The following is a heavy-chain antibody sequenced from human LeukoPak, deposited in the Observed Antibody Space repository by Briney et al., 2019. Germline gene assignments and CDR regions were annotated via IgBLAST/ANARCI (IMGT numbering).Heavy chain of an antibody. CDR2: IYYSGST. J-gene: IGHJ4*02. D-gene: IGHD5-18*01. V-gene: IGHV4-59*01. CDR1: GGSISSYY. Sequence: SETLSLTCTGSGGSISSYYWSWIRQPPGKGLEWIGYIYYSGSTNYNPSLKSRVTISVDTSKNQFSLKLSSVTAADTAVYYCAGYANTAMGIDYWGQGTLVTVSS. CDR3: AGYANTAMGIDY.